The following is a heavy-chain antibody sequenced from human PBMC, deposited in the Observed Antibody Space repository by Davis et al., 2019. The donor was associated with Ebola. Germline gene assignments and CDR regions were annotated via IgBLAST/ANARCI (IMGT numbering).Heavy chain of an antibody. D-gene: IGHD1-1*01. J-gene: IGHJ4*02. CDR2: ISYDGSNK. CDR3: AREYITTLEWYFDY. CDR1: EFTFSTYA. V-gene: IGHV3-30*09. Sequence: GESLKISCAASEFTFSTYAMHWVRQAPGKGLEWVAVISYDGSNKYYADSVRGRFAISRDNSKNTLYLQMNSLRAEDTAVYYCAREYITTLEWYFDYWGQGTLVTVSS.